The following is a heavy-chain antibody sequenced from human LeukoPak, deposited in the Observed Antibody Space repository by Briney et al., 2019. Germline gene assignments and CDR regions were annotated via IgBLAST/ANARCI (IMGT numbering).Heavy chain of an antibody. D-gene: IGHD1-1*01. V-gene: IGHV1-2*04. Sequence: GASVKVSCKASGYTFTGYYMHWVRQAPGQGLEWMGWINPNSGGTNYAQKFQGWVTMTRDTSISTAYMELSRLRSDDTAVYYCARVQLERRLPYYYYGMDVWGQGTTVTVSS. CDR1: GYTFTGYY. CDR3: ARVQLERRLPYYYYGMDV. J-gene: IGHJ6*02. CDR2: INPNSGGT.